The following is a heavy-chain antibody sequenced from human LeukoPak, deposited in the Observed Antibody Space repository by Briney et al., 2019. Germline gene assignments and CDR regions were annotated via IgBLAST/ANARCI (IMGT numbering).Heavy chain of an antibody. CDR3: ARSSEGRYYYDSSGFSYYYYYMDV. J-gene: IGHJ6*03. Sequence: SETLSLTCTVSGGSISSYYWSWIRQPPGKGLEWIGYIYYRGSTNYNPSLKSRVTISVDTSKNQFSLKLSSVTAADTAVYYCARSSEGRYYYDSSGFSYYYYYMDVWGKGTTVTISS. V-gene: IGHV4-59*01. CDR1: GGSISSYY. CDR2: IYYRGST. D-gene: IGHD3-22*01.